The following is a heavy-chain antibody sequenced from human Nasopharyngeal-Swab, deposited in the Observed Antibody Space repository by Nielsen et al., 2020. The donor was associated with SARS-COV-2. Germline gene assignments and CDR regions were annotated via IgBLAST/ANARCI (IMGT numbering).Heavy chain of an antibody. Sequence: SQTLSLTCAISGNSVSSNSAAWNWIRQSPSRGLEWLGRTYYRSKWYNDYAVSVKSRITINPDTSKNQFSLQLNSVTPEDTAVYYCATIWFGDSGGWFDPWGQGTLVTVSS. CDR3: ATIWFGDSGGWFDP. CDR1: GNSVSSNSAA. D-gene: IGHD3-10*01. J-gene: IGHJ5*02. CDR2: TYYRSKWYN. V-gene: IGHV6-1*01.